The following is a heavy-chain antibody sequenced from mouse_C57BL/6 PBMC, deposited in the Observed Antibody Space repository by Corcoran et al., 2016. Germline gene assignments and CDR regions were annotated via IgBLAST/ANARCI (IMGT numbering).Heavy chain of an antibody. D-gene: IGHD1-1*01. J-gene: IGHJ4*01. Sequence: QVQLQQSGPELVKPGASVKISCKASGYTFTDYYINWVKQRPGQGLEWIGWIFPVSGSTYYNEKFKGMATLTVDKSSTTAYMLISSRTSEESAVYFCARGGYTTVVAGAMDYGGQGTSVTVSS. CDR3: ARGGYTTVVAGAMDY. V-gene: IGHV1-75*01. CDR2: IFPVSGST. CDR1: GYTFTDYY.